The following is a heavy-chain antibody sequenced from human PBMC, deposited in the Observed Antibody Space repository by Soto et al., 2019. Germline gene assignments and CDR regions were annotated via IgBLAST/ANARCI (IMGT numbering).Heavy chain of an antibody. J-gene: IGHJ4*02. CDR3: AKLSRAGTTEY. V-gene: IGHV3-23*01. D-gene: IGHD1-7*01. Sequence: GESLRLSCAASGFTFSSYGMSWVRQAPGKGLEWVSSVSGSGDNTYDADSVKGRFTISRDNSKNTLYLQMNSLRVEDTALYYCAKLSRAGTTEYWGQGTLVTVSS. CDR1: GFTFSSYG. CDR2: VSGSGDNT.